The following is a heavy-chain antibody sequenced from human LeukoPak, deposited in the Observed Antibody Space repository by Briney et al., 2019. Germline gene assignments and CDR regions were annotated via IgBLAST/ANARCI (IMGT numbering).Heavy chain of an antibody. CDR3: AREHDDFWSGSQRRGYFDY. J-gene: IGHJ4*02. Sequence: PSETLSLTCAVSGGSISSSNWWSWVRQPPGKGLEWIGEIYHSGSTNYNPSLKSRVTISVDKSKNQFSLNLSSVTAADTAVYYCAREHDDFWSGSQRRGYFDYWGQGTLVTVSS. V-gene: IGHV4-4*02. CDR1: GGSISSSNW. CDR2: IYHSGST. D-gene: IGHD3-3*01.